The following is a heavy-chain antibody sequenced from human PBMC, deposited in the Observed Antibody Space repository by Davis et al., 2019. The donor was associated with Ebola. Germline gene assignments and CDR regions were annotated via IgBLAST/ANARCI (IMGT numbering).Heavy chain of an antibody. D-gene: IGHD3-10*01. CDR1: GVTLSSCA. CDR3: AIDPNWEFGY. Sequence: PGGSLRLSCAASGVTLSSCAMSWVRQSPGEGLEWVSGIGSDTATHYADSVKGRFTISRDNSKNTVFLQMDSLRDEDTALYYCAIDPNWEFGYWGQGILVTVSS. CDR2: IGSDTAT. V-gene: IGHV3-23*01. J-gene: IGHJ4*02.